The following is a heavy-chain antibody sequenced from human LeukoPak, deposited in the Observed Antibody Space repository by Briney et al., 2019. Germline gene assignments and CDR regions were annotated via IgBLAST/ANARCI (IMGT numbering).Heavy chain of an antibody. CDR3: ARGQSSFYYYMDV. CDR1: GYTFTSYH. Sequence: ASVKVSCKASGYTFTSYHMHWVRQAPGQGLEWMGIINPSGDSTSYAQKFQGRVTITADESTSTAYMELSSLGSEDTAVYYCARGQSSFYYYMDVWGKGTTVTISS. CDR2: INPSGDST. V-gene: IGHV1-46*01. J-gene: IGHJ6*03.